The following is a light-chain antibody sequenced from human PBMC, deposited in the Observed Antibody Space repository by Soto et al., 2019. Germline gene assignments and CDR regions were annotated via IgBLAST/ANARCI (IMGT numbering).Light chain of an antibody. CDR3: NSYAGSNNCAV. CDR2: EVS. J-gene: IGLJ2*01. Sequence: QSALTQPPSASGSPGQSVTISCTGTSSDVGGYNFVSWYQQLPGKAPKLMIYEVSKRPSGVPDRFSGSKSGNTASLTVSGLQAEDEADYYCNSYAGSNNCAVFGGGIKLTVL. V-gene: IGLV2-8*01. CDR1: SSDVGGYNF.